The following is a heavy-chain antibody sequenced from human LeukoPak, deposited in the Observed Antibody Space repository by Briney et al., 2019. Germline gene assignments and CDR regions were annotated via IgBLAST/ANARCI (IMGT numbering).Heavy chain of an antibody. CDR1: GFTLSSYG. D-gene: IGHD2-15*01. Sequence: TGGSLRLSCAASGFTLSSYGMHWVRQAPGKGLEWVAVIWYDGSNKYYADSVKGRFTISRDNSKNTLYLQMNSLRAEDTAVYYCAKDYSDAAPYYFDYWGQGTLVTVSS. J-gene: IGHJ4*02. CDR3: AKDYSDAAPYYFDY. V-gene: IGHV3-33*06. CDR2: IWYDGSNK.